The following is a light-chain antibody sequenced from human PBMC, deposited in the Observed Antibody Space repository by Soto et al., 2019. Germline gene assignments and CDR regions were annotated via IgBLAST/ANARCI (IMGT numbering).Light chain of an antibody. CDR3: MQAPQSLT. Sequence: EIVTTQSPLTLPVTPGEPASISCRSSQSLLYNNTYNYLDWYVQKPGQSPQLLIYFGSNRAPGVPDRFSGSGSGTDFTLKINRVEAEDVGTYYCMQAPQSLTFGQGTRLEIK. J-gene: IGKJ5*01. CDR2: FGS. V-gene: IGKV2-28*01. CDR1: QSLLYNNTYNY.